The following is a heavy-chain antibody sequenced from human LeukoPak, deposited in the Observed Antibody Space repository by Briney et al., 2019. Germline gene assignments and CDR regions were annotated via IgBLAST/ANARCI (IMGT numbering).Heavy chain of an antibody. Sequence: NPSETLSLTCTVSGGSISSGGYYWSWIRQHPGKGLEWIGYIYYSGSTYYNPSLKSRVTISVDTSKNQFSLKLSSATAADTAVYYCARDLSRRYYYDSSGHGWFDHWGQGTLVTVSS. CDR2: IYYSGST. V-gene: IGHV4-31*03. CDR1: GGSISSGGYY. J-gene: IGHJ5*02. CDR3: ARDLSRRYYYDSSGHGWFDH. D-gene: IGHD3-22*01.